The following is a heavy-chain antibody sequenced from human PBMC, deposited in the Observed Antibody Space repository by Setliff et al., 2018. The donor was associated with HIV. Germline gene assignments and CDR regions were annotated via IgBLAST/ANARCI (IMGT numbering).Heavy chain of an antibody. CDR2: INPNSGGT. CDR3: ARGQLKPTGYFFDY. J-gene: IGHJ4*02. Sequence: ASVKVSCKASGYTLTDTYMHWVRQAPGQGLEWMGWINPNSGGTNYAQKFQGRVTMTRDTSINTAYMELSRLRSDDTAVYYCARGQLKPTGYFFDYWGLGTLVTVSS. CDR1: GYTLTDTY. D-gene: IGHD1-1*01. V-gene: IGHV1-2*02.